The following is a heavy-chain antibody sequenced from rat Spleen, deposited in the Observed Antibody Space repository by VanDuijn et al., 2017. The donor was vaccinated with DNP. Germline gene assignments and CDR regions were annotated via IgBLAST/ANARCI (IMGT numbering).Heavy chain of an antibody. J-gene: IGHJ4*01. Sequence: EVKLVESGGGLVQPGSSLKLSCAASGFNFNDYWMGWVRQAPGKGLEWIGQINKDSRTIKYAPSLKDKFAISRDNAQNTLYLQMSKLGSEDTAIYYCVREDKGVNAWGQGASVTVSS. V-gene: IGHV4-2*01. CDR3: VREDKGVNA. CDR1: GFNFNDYW. D-gene: IGHD1-1*01. CDR2: INKDSRTI.